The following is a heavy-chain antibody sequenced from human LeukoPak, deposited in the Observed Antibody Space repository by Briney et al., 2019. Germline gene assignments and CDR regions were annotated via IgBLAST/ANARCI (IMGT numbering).Heavy chain of an antibody. CDR3: AKGIVPAPNGAFEI. D-gene: IGHD2-2*01. CDR1: GFTFSTYA. Sequence: GGSLRLSCAASGFTFSTYAMSWVRQAPGKGLERVSGISGSGGSTYYADSVKGRFTISRDNSKSTLYLQMNSLRAEDTAVYYCAKGIVPAPNGAFEIWGQETMVTVSS. CDR2: ISGSGGST. V-gene: IGHV3-23*01. J-gene: IGHJ3*02.